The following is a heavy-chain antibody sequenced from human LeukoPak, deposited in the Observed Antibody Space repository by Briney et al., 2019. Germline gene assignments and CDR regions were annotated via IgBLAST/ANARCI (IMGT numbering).Heavy chain of an antibody. V-gene: IGHV3-53*01. Sequence: GGSLRLSCAASGFTVSSNYMTWVRQAPGKGLEWVSVIYAGGSTYYADSVKGRFTISRDNSKNTLYLLMNNLRAEDTAVYYCARAQRGDYMDVWGKGTTVTISS. CDR3: ARAQRGDYMDV. J-gene: IGHJ6*03. D-gene: IGHD6-25*01. CDR2: IYAGGST. CDR1: GFTVSSNY.